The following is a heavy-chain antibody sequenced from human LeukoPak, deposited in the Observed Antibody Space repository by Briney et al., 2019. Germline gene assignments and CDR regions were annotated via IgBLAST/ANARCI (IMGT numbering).Heavy chain of an antibody. CDR2: IKEDGSEK. J-gene: IGHJ4*02. D-gene: IGHD1-26*01. V-gene: IGHV3-7*01. CDR1: GFSISSFW. CDR3: ARAPRGGYSGSYLDY. Sequence: GGSLRLSCAASGFSISSFWMSWVRQAPGKGLEWVAHIKEDGSEKLYVDSVKGRFTISRDSASLYLQMNSLRDEDTAVYYCARAPRGGYSGSYLDYWGQGTLVTVSS.